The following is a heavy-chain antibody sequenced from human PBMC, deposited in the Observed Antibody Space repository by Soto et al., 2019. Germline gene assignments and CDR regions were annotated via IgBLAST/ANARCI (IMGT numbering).Heavy chain of an antibody. J-gene: IGHJ4*02. Sequence: QVQLQESGPGLVKPSETLSLTCTVSGGSISSYYWSWIRQPPGKGLEWIGYIYYSGSTNYNPSLMSRVTISVDTSKNQFSLKLSSVTAADTAVYYCARAPYLALDYWGQGTLVTVSS. D-gene: IGHD3-3*02. CDR1: GGSISSYY. CDR2: IYYSGST. CDR3: ARAPYLALDY. V-gene: IGHV4-59*01.